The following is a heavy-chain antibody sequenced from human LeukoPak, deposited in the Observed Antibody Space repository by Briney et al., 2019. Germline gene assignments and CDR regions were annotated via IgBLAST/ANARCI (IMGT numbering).Heavy chain of an antibody. V-gene: IGHV4-31*03. J-gene: IGHJ4*02. CDR1: GGSISSGGYY. CDR3: ASEFDDEYYFDY. CDR2: IYYSGST. D-gene: IGHD3-3*01. Sequence: SETRSLTCTVSGGSISSGGYYWSWIRQHPGKGLEWIGYIYYSGSTYYNPSLKSRVTISVDTSKNQFSLKLSSVTAADTAVYYCASEFDDEYYFDYWGQGTLVTVSS.